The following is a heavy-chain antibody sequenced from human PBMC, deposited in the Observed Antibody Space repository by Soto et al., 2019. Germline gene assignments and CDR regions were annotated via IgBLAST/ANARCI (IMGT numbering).Heavy chain of an antibody. CDR1: GGSISSGGYY. D-gene: IGHD6-6*01. J-gene: IGHJ5*01. CDR3: ERGNEYSNRDDC. Sequence: QVQLQESGPGLVKPSQTLSVTCTVSGGSISSGGYYWSWIRQHPGKGLEWIGYISHSGTTKYNPSLESRVTITVDTSKNQCSLKLSSVTDADTSMYYCERGNEYSNRDDCWGHGTLLTVSS. CDR2: ISHSGTT. V-gene: IGHV4-31*03.